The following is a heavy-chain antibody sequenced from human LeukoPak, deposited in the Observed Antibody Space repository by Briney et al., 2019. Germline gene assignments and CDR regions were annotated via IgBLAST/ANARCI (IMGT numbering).Heavy chain of an antibody. Sequence: PSETLSLTCTVSGYSISSGYYWGWIRQPPGQGLGGMGVIYHIGSTYYNPSLKSRVTISVDTSKNQFSLKLSSVTAADTAVYYCARDWGYCSGGSCYRGAFDIWGQGTMVTVSS. CDR2: IYHIGST. CDR3: ARDWGYCSGGSCYRGAFDI. J-gene: IGHJ3*02. V-gene: IGHV4-38-2*02. D-gene: IGHD2-15*01. CDR1: GYSISSGYY.